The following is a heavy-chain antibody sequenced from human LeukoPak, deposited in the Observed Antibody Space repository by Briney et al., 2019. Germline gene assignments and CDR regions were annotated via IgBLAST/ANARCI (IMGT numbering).Heavy chain of an antibody. D-gene: IGHD3-9*01. CDR1: GYTLTELS. CDR3: ATVSGYDILTGFSALGPNLLY. V-gene: IGHV1-24*01. Sequence: GASVKVSCKVSGYTLTELSMHWVRQAPGKGLEWMGGFDPEDGETIYAQKFQGRVTMTEDTSTDTAYMELSSLRSEDTAVYYCATVSGYDILTGFSALGPNLLYWGQGTLVTVSS. J-gene: IGHJ4*02. CDR2: FDPEDGET.